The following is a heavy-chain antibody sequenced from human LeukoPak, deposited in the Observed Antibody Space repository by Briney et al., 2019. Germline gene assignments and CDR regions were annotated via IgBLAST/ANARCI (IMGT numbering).Heavy chain of an antibody. CDR2: INTYTGNT. J-gene: IGHJ4*02. CDR3: ARDFLFCGKSHDPKGIDS. Sequence: PMASVKVSCKASGYTFVKYGFSWVRQAPGQGLEWMGWINTYTGNTNYSQNFQGRVTMTTDASTNTAYMELRSLRSDDPAVYYCARDFLFCGKSHDPKGIDSWGQGTLVTVSS. CDR1: GYTFVKYG. D-gene: IGHD2-21*01. V-gene: IGHV1-18*01.